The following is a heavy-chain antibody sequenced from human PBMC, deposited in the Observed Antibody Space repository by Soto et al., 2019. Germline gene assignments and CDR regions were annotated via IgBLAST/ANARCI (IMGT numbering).Heavy chain of an antibody. J-gene: IGHJ4*02. V-gene: IGHV1-18*01. D-gene: IGHD2-21*02. CDR1: GYTFTSYG. Sequence: ASVKVSCKASGYTFTSYGISWVRQAPGQGLEWMGWISAYNGNTNYAQKLQGRVTMTTDTSTSTAYMELRSLRSDDTAVYYCARDQNIVVVTATPGYFDYSGQGTLVTVSS. CDR2: ISAYNGNT. CDR3: ARDQNIVVVTATPGYFDY.